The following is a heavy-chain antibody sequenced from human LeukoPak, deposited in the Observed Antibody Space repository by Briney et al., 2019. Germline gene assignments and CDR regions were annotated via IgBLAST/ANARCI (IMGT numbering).Heavy chain of an antibody. J-gene: IGHJ4*02. V-gene: IGHV3-64*02. CDR3: AAYTLTTHY. D-gene: IGHD1-1*01. CDR1: GLTLSAYA. Sequence: GGPLRLSCAASGLTLSAYAVHWVRQAPGKGLEYVSAINSIGVSTYYADPVEGRFTISRDNSKNTLYLQMDSPRADDMAVYYCAAYTLTTHYWGQGTQVTVSS. CDR2: INSIGVST.